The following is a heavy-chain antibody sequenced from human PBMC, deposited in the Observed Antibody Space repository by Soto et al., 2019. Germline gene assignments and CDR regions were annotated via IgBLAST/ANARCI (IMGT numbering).Heavy chain of an antibody. Sequence: HPGGSLRLSCAASGFTLSSYGMHWVRQAPGKGLEWVAVIWYDGSNKYYADSVKGRFTISRDNSKNTLYLQMNSLRAEDTAVYYCARMYYDILTGYPGPFDYWGQGTLVTVSS. CDR3: ARMYYDILTGYPGPFDY. CDR2: IWYDGSNK. D-gene: IGHD3-9*01. CDR1: GFTLSSYG. J-gene: IGHJ4*02. V-gene: IGHV3-33*01.